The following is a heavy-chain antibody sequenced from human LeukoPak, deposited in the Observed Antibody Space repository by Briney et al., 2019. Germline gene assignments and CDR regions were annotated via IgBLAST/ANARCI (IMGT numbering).Heavy chain of an antibody. J-gene: IGHJ4*02. CDR3: ARASSRLTGFDY. D-gene: IGHD2-21*01. Sequence: SETLSLTCTVSGDSISTHYWSWIRKPPGKGLEWIGHIYNSGSTNYNPSLKSRVTISVDTSKNQFSLKLSSVTAADTAVYYCARASSRLTGFDYWGQGTLVTVSS. CDR1: GDSISTHY. V-gene: IGHV4-59*11. CDR2: IYNSGST.